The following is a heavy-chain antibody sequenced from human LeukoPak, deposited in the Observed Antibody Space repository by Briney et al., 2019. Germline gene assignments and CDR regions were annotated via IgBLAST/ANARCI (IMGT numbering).Heavy chain of an antibody. Sequence: GESLKISCKGSGYSFTSYWIAWVRQMPGKGLEYMGVIYPDDSDTRYSPSFQGQVTISADKSISTAHLQWSSLKASDTAMYYCARHFRHCSSTTCYPYYFDYWGQGTLVTVSS. CDR3: ARHFRHCSSTTCYPYYFDY. CDR2: IYPDDSDT. CDR1: GYSFTSYW. J-gene: IGHJ4*02. V-gene: IGHV5-51*01. D-gene: IGHD2-2*01.